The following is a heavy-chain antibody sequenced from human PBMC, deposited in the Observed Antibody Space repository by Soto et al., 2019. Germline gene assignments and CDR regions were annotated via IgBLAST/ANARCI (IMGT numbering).Heavy chain of an antibody. Sequence: QVQLVQSGAEVKKPGASVKVSCKAAGYTFTNYGMTWVRQAPGQGLEWMGWVSPHSGHADYAQKLRGRVTMTTDTSTTTAYMELRSLTSDDTAVYYCAREEYRQLDHWGQGTLVTVSS. CDR3: AREEYRQLDH. D-gene: IGHD1-1*01. V-gene: IGHV1-18*04. J-gene: IGHJ5*02. CDR2: VSPHSGHA. CDR1: GYTFTNYG.